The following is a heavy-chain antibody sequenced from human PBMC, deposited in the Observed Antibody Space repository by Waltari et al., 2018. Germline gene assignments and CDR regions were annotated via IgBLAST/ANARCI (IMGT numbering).Heavy chain of an antibody. D-gene: IGHD2-2*02. J-gene: IGHJ6*02. Sequence: EVQLVESGGGLVQPGGSLRLSCAASGFTVSGNSMSWVSQAPGQGFEWASVIYSGGSTYYADSVKGRFTISRDNSKNTLYLQMNSLRAEDTAVYYCAREGYCSSTSCYKGGYGMDVWGQGTTVTVSS. CDR2: IYSGGST. CDR1: GFTVSGNS. V-gene: IGHV3-66*02. CDR3: AREGYCSSTSCYKGGYGMDV.